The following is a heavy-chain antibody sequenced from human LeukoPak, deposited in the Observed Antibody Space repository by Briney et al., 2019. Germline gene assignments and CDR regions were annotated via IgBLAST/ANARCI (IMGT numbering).Heavy chain of an antibody. CDR1: GFTFGDYA. CDR3: TRAPHPRCSSSGCYLDY. V-gene: IGHV3-49*04. CDR2: IQAKAYGGAT. Sequence: GGSLRLSCSTSGFTFGDYAMSWVRQAPGKGLEWVGFIQAKAYGGATKYAASVNDRFSISRDDSQSIANLQMNDLKTEDTAVYYCTRAPHPRCSSSGCYLDYWGQGTLVTVSP. J-gene: IGHJ4*02. D-gene: IGHD2-2*01.